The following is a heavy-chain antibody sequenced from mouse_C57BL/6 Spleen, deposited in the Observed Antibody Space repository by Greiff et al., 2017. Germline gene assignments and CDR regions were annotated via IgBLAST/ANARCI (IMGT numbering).Heavy chain of an antibody. CDR2: IYPRDGST. CDR3: ARDGDPYYFDY. CDR1: GYTFTDHT. J-gene: IGHJ2*01. V-gene: IGHV1-78*01. Sequence: QVQLQQSDAELVKPGASVKISCTVSGYTFTDHTIHWMKQRPEQGLEWIGYIYPRDGSTKYTEKFQGKATLTADKSSSTAYMQLTSLTSEDSAVYFCARDGDPYYFDYWGQGTTLTVSS. D-gene: IGHD2-3*01.